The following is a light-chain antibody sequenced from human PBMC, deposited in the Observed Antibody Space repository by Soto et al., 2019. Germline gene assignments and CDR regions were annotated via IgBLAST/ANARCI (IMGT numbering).Light chain of an antibody. V-gene: IGKV3-15*01. CDR2: GAS. CDR1: QSVSSN. Sequence: EIVMTQSPATLSVSPGERATLSCRASQSVSSNLAWYQQKPGQAPRLLIYGASTRANGIPDRFSGSGSGTEFTLTISSLQSEDFAAYDCQQYNNWPTWTFGQGTKVDIK. CDR3: QQYNNWPTWT. J-gene: IGKJ1*01.